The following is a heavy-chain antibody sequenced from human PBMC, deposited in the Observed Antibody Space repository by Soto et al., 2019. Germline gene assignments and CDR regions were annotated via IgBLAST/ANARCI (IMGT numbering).Heavy chain of an antibody. Sequence: PGGSLRLSCAASWFTVSSNYMSWVRQAPGKGLEWVSVIYSGGSTYYADSVKGRFTISRDNSKNTLYLQMNSLRAEDTAVYYCASAYSSSFYYYYGMDVWGQGTTVTVSS. CDR1: WFTVSSNY. CDR3: ASAYSSSFYYYYGMDV. D-gene: IGHD6-6*01. V-gene: IGHV3-53*01. CDR2: IYSGGST. J-gene: IGHJ6*02.